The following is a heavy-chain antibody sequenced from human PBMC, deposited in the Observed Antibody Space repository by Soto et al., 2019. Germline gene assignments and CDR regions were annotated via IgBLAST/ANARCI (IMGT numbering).Heavy chain of an antibody. CDR2: IKSKTDGGTT. V-gene: IGHV3-15*07. D-gene: IGHD6-19*01. J-gene: IGHJ6*02. CDR1: GFTFSNAW. CDR3: TTDEVAGPNYYYYGMDV. Sequence: GGSLRLSCAASGFTFSNAWMNWVRQAPGKGLEWVGRIKSKTDGGTTDYAAPVKGRFTISRDDSKNTLYLQMNSLKTEDTAVYYCTTDEVAGPNYYYYGMDVWGQGTTVTVSS.